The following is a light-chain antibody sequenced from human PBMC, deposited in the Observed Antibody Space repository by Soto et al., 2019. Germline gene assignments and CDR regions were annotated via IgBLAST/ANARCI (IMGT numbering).Light chain of an antibody. J-gene: IGLJ3*02. CDR2: EVG. CDR3: SSHTSTSTWV. CDR1: SSDIGDYNY. Sequence: QSALTQPASVSGSPGQSITISCTGSSSDIGDYNYVSWYQQHPGKAPKLIIFEVGDRPSGVSNRFSGSKSGYTASLTIAWLQAEDEAYYYCSSHTSTSTWVFGAGTQLTVL. V-gene: IGLV2-14*01.